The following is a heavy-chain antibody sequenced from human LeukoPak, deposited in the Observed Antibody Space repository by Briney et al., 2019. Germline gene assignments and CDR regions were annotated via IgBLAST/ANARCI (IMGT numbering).Heavy chain of an antibody. D-gene: IGHD3-10*01. V-gene: IGHV4-34*12. CDR1: GGSFSDYY. J-gene: IGHJ4*02. Sequence: PSETLSLTCAVYGGSFSDYYWNWIRQPPGKGLEWIGEIIHSGSTKYNPSLESRVTISVDTSKNQFSLNLNSVTAADTAVYYCAREDHNSRSYYFDYWGQGALVTVSS. CDR2: IIHSGST. CDR3: AREDHNSRSYYFDY.